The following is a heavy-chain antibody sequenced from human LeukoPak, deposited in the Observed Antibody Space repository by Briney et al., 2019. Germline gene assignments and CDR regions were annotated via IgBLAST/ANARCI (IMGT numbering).Heavy chain of an antibody. V-gene: IGHV3-33*01. CDR3: ASNLDGGPGVFYYYGMDV. J-gene: IGHJ6*02. CDR2: IWYDGSNK. CDR1: GFTFSSYG. Sequence: GRSLRLSCAASGFTFSSYGMHWVRQAPGKGLEWVAVIWYDGSNKYYADSVKGRFTISRDNSKNTLYLQMNSLRAEDTAVYYCASNLDGGPGVFYYYGMDVWGQGTTVTVSS. D-gene: IGHD4-23*01.